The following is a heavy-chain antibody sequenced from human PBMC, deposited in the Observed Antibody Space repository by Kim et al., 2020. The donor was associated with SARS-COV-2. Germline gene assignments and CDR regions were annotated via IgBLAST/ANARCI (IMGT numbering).Heavy chain of an antibody. CDR1: GFTFSSYG. Sequence: GGSLRLSCAASGFTFSSYGMHWVRQAPGKGLEWVAVISYDGSNKYYADSVKGRFTISRDNSKNTLYLQMNSLRAEDTAVYYCAKGVGATRRGLYFDYWGQGTLVTVSS. CDR3: AKGVGATRRGLYFDY. J-gene: IGHJ4*02. V-gene: IGHV3-30*18. CDR2: ISYDGSNK. D-gene: IGHD1-26*01.